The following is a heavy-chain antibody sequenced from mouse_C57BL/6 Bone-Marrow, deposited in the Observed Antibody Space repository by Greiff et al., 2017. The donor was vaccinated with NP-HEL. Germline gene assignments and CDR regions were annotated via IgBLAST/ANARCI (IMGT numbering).Heavy chain of an antibody. V-gene: IGHV1-64*01. D-gene: IGHD1-1*01. CDR3: ARDYGSSYEGDY. CDR1: GYTFTSYW. CDR2: IHPNSGST. J-gene: IGHJ2*01. Sequence: VQLQQPGAELVKPGASVKLSCKASGYTFTSYWMHWVKQRPGQGLEWIGMIHPNSGSTNYNEKFKSKATLTVDKSSSTAYMQLSSLTSEDSAVYYCARDYGSSYEGDYWGHGTTLTVSS.